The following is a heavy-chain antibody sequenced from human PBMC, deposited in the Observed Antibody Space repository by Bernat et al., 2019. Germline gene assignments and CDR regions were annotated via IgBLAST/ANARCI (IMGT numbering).Heavy chain of an antibody. CDR1: GFTFSSYA. V-gene: IGHV3-23*01. Sequence: EVQLLESGGGLAQPGGSLRLSCAASGFTFSSYAMSWVRQAPGKGLEWVSAISGSDGSTYYADSVKGRFTISRDNSKNTLYLQMNSLRAEDTAVYYCARSYGSGSSRFDYWGQGTLVTVSS. J-gene: IGHJ4*02. CDR3: ARSYGSGSSRFDY. CDR2: ISGSDGST. D-gene: IGHD3-10*01.